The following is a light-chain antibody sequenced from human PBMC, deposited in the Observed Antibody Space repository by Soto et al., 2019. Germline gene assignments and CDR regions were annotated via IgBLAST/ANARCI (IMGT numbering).Light chain of an antibody. CDR1: QSVRGN. CDR3: QQYHNWPPIT. J-gene: IGKJ5*01. Sequence: EIVMTQSPATLSVSPGERVTLSCRASQSVRGNLAWYQQRPGQAPRLLIYGASTRATGVPARFTGFGSGTQFTLTISSLQSEDFAVYYCQQYHNWPPITFGQGTRLEMK. CDR2: GAS. V-gene: IGKV3-15*01.